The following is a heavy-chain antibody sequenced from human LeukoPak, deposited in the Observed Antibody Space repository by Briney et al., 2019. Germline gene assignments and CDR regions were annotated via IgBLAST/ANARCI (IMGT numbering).Heavy chain of an antibody. CDR3: ARDRGYCSGGSCYPTNNFDY. D-gene: IGHD2-15*01. V-gene: IGHV1-18*01. CDR1: GYTFTSYG. CDR2: ISAYNGNT. Sequence: ASVNVSCKASGYTFTSYGISWVRQAPGQGLEWMGWISAYNGNTNYAQKLQGRVTMTTDTSTSTAYMELRSLRSDDTAVYYCARDRGYCSGGSCYPTNNFDYWGQGTLVTVSS. J-gene: IGHJ4*02.